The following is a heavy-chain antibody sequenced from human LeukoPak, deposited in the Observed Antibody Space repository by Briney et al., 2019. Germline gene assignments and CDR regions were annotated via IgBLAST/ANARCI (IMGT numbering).Heavy chain of an antibody. CDR2: ISAYNGNT. V-gene: IGHV1-18*04. J-gene: IGHJ4*02. CDR1: GYTFTGYY. D-gene: IGHD4-11*01. CDR3: ARDHTVRPTHFDY. Sequence: GASVKVSCKASGYTFTGYYMHWVRQAPGQGLEWMGWISAYNGNTNYAQKLQGRVTMTTDPSTSTAYMELRSLKSDDTAVYYCARDHTVRPTHFDYWGQGTLVTVSS.